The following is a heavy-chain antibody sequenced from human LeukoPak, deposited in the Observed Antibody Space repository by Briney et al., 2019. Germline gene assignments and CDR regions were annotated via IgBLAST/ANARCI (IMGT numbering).Heavy chain of an antibody. CDR3: ARIPVGGNRAFDI. CDR2: INDHGSST. Sequence: GGSLRLSCAASGFTLSSYWMHWIRQGPEKGLVWVSRINDHGSSTDYADSVKGRFTISRDNGKNTLYLQMNSLRAEDTAVYYCARIPVGGNRAFDIWGQGTMVTVSS. J-gene: IGHJ3*02. D-gene: IGHD6-19*01. CDR1: GFTLSSYW. V-gene: IGHV3-74*01.